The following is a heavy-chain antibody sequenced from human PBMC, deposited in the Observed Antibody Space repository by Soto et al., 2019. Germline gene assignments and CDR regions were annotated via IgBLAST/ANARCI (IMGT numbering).Heavy chain of an antibody. CDR3: ASPPPSFATVTTEYYYYGMDL. J-gene: IGHJ6*02. CDR2: IIPIFGTA. Sequence: GASVKVSCKASGGTFSSYAISWVRQAPGQGLEWMGGIIPIFGTANYAQKFQGRVTITADESTSTASMELSSLRSEDTAVYYCASPPPSFATVTTEYYYYGMDLWGQGTTVTVSS. CDR1: GGTFSSYA. V-gene: IGHV1-69*13. D-gene: IGHD4-17*01.